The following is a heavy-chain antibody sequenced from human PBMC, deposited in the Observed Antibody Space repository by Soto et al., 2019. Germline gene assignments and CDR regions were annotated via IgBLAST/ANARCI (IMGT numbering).Heavy chain of an antibody. CDR1: GYSFTSLD. V-gene: IGHV1-8*01. J-gene: IGHJ4*02. CDR3: ARGVSAGVEY. Sequence: QVQLVQSGAEVREPGASVKVSCKASGYSFTSLDINWVRQTAGQGLEWMGWMQPSTGRTGYAQKFQGRVTMTRDTSINTASMALTTLTSDDTAFYSCARGVSAGVEYWGQGTLVTVAS. CDR2: MQPSTGRT. D-gene: IGHD1-26*01.